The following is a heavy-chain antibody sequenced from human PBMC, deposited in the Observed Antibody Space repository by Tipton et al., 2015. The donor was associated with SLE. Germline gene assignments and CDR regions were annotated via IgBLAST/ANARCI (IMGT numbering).Heavy chain of an antibody. D-gene: IGHD3-22*01. CDR2: ISAYNGNT. Sequence: QLVQSGAEVKKPGASVKVSCKDSGYTFTGYYMHWVRQAPGQGLEWMGWISAYNGNTNYAQKLQGRVTMTTDTSTSTAYMELSSLRSEDTAVYYCARGGDSSGYLDVLDIWGQGTMVAVSS. CDR1: GYTFTGYY. J-gene: IGHJ3*02. V-gene: IGHV1-18*04. CDR3: ARGGDSSGYLDVLDI.